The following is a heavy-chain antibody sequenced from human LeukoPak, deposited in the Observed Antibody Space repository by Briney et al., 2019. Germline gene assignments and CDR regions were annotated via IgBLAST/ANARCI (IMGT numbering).Heavy chain of an antibody. J-gene: IGHJ4*02. CDR1: GGSISSGGYY. CDR2: IYHSGST. CDR3: ARDSSMAYFDY. V-gene: IGHV4-30-2*01. D-gene: IGHD2-8*01. Sequence: SETLSLTCTVSGGSISSGGYYWSWIRQPPGKGLEWIGYIYHSGSTYYNPSLKSRVTISVDRSKNQFSLKLSSVTAADTAVYYCARDSSMAYFDYWGQGTLATVSS.